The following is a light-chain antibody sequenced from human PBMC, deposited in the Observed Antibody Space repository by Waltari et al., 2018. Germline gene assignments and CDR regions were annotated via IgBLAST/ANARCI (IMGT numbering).Light chain of an antibody. Sequence: ETVLTQSPGTLSLSPGDRATLSCRASQTVRGDFLAWYQQRRGQPPRLLIYSASKRAPGIPERFSGSGSGTDFTLTISGLKPEDFAVYYCQHYGTSLMYAFGQGTKLEIK. V-gene: IGKV3-20*01. CDR3: QHYGTSLMYA. CDR2: SAS. CDR1: QTVRGDF. J-gene: IGKJ2*01.